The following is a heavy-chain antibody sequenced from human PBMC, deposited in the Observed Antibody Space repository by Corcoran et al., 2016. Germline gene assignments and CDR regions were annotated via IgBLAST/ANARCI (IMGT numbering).Heavy chain of an antibody. CDR3: AREGYYYDSSGYYPLDY. J-gene: IGHJ4*02. CDR2: INAGNGNT. D-gene: IGHD3-22*01. CDR1: GYTFTSYA. V-gene: IGHV1-3*01. Sequence: QVQLVQSGAEVKKPGASVKVSCKASGYTFTSYAMHWVRQAPGQRLEWMGWINAGNGNTKYSQKFQGRVTITRDTSASTAYMELSSLRSEDTAGYYCAREGYYYDSSGYYPLDYWGQGTLVTVSS.